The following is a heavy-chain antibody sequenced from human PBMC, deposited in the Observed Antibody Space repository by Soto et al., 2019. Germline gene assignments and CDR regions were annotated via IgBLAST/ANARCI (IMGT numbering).Heavy chain of an antibody. CDR2: ISAYNGNT. V-gene: IGHV1-18*01. Sequence: ASVKVSCKASGYTFTSYGISWVRRAPGQGLEWMGWISAYNGNTNYAQKLQGRVTMTTDTSTSTAYMELRSLRSDDTAVYYCARFSDSSSWYEHRRTENDYWGQGTLVTVSS. CDR1: GYTFTSYG. D-gene: IGHD6-13*01. J-gene: IGHJ4*02. CDR3: ARFSDSSSWYEHRRTENDY.